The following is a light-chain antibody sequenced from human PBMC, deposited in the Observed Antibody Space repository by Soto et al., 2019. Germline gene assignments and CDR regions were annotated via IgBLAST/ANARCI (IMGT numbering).Light chain of an antibody. CDR1: QSVSNY. CDR3: QQRSNWLT. Sequence: ETVLTQSPATLSLSPGERATLSCRASQSVSNYLAWYQQKPGQAPRLLIYDASNRATGVPARFSGSGSGTDFTLTISSLEPEDFAVYYCQQRSNWLTFGGGTKVEIK. J-gene: IGKJ4*01. CDR2: DAS. V-gene: IGKV3-11*01.